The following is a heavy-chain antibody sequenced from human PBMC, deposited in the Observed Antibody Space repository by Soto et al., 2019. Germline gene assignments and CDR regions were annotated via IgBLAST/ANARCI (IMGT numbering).Heavy chain of an antibody. V-gene: IGHV3-23*01. D-gene: IGHD3-22*01. J-gene: IGHJ4*02. CDR2: ISGSGGST. CDR3: AKGMGYYYDSSGYYYDY. Sequence: EVQLLESGGGLVQLGGSLRLSCAASGFTFSSYAMSWVRQAPGKGLEWVSAISGSGGSTYYADSVKGRFTISRDNSKNTLYLQMNSLRAEDTAVYYCAKGMGYYYDSSGYYYDYWGQGTLVTVSS. CDR1: GFTFSSYA.